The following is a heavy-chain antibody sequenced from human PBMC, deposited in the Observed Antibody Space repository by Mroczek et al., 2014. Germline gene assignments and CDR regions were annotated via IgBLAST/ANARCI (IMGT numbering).Heavy chain of an antibody. J-gene: IGHJ5*02. Sequence: QVQLQQWGAGLLKPSETLSLTCAVYGGSFSGYYWSWIRQPPGKGLEWIGEINHSGSTNYNPSLKSRVTISVDTSKNQFSLKLSSVTAADTAVYYCARDPKYSSSSAGWFDPWAREPWSPSPQ. CDR2: INHSGST. CDR1: GGSFSGYY. V-gene: IGHV4-34*01. CDR3: ARDPKYSSSSAGWFDP. D-gene: IGHD6-6*01.